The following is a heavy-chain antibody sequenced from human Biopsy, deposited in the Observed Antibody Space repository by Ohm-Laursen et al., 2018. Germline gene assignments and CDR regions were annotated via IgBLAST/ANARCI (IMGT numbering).Heavy chain of an antibody. Sequence: TQTLTLTCSVSGFSLSNGRMGVSWIRQPPWKALEFLAHIFPDDEKAYSTSLKSRLTISKDTSKSQVVLTMTNLDPVDTATYYCARILGSTVTTYSAMDVWGQGTTVTVSS. V-gene: IGHV2-26*01. CDR3: ARILGSTVTTYSAMDV. CDR2: IFPDDEK. J-gene: IGHJ6*02. D-gene: IGHD4-17*01. CDR1: GFSLSNGRMG.